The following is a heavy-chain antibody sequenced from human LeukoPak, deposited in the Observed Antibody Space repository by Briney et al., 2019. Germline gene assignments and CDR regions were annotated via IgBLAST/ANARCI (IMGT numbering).Heavy chain of an antibody. V-gene: IGHV4-34*01. CDR1: GGSISSYY. CDR3: ARAVYDYVWGSYRMVFDY. J-gene: IGHJ4*02. Sequence: PSETLSLTCTVSGGSISSYYWSWIRQPPGKGLEWIGEINHSGSTNYNPSLKSRVTISVDTSKNQFSLKLSSVTAADTAVYYCARAVYDYVWGSYRMVFDYWGQGTLVTVSS. CDR2: INHSGST. D-gene: IGHD3-16*02.